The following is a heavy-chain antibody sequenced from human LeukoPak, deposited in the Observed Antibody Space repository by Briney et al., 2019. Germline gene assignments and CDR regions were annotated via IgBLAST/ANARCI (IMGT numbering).Heavy chain of an antibody. J-gene: IGHJ4*02. D-gene: IGHD5-24*01. V-gene: IGHV4-4*07. CDR2: IYTSGST. CDR1: GGSISSYY. CDR3: ARGFNYGRDGYNWRVGYFDY. Sequence: SETLSLTCTVSGGSISSYYWSWIRQPAGKELEWIGRIYTSGSTNYNPSLKSRVTMSVDTSKNQFSLKLSSVTAADTAVYYCARGFNYGRDGYNWRVGYFDYWGQGTLVTVSS.